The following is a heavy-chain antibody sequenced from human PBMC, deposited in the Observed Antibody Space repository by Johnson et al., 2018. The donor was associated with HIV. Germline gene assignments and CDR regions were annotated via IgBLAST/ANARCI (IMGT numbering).Heavy chain of an antibody. Sequence: VQLVESGGDLVQPGGSLRLSCAASAFTFSRFDMHWVRQAAGKRLEWVSVIGSAGDTYNPGYGKGRCNIARDNANYSLYLQMNSLRPGDTAVYYCARERIVYSSSGDAFDIWGQGTMVTVSS. J-gene: IGHJ3*02. CDR3: ARERIVYSSSGDAFDI. CDR1: AFTFSRFD. CDR2: IGSAGDT. V-gene: IGHV3-13*01. D-gene: IGHD6-13*01.